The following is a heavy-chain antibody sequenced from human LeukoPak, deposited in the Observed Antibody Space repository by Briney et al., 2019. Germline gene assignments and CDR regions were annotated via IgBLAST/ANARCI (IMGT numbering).Heavy chain of an antibody. CDR1: GGSISSYS. CDR2: ISDSGST. CDR3: ARKLDTFDI. Sequence: PSETLSLTCTVSGGSISSYSWSWIRQPPGKGLEWIGYISDSGSTNYNPSLRSRVTISVDTSKNQFSLKLSSVTAADTAVYYCARKLDTFDIWGQGTMVTVSS. J-gene: IGHJ3*02. D-gene: IGHD1-1*01. V-gene: IGHV4-59*01.